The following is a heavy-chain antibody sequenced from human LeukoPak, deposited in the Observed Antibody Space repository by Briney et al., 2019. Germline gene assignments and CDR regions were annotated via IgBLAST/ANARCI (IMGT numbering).Heavy chain of an antibody. J-gene: IGHJ5*02. D-gene: IGHD1-26*01. V-gene: IGHV1-69*13. CDR2: IIPIFGTA. CDR3: ARDPPYSGSYNWFDP. CDR1: GGTFSSYA. Sequence: GASVKVSCKASGGTFSSYAISWVRQAPGQGLEWMGGIIPIFGTANYAQKFQGRVTITADESTSTAYMELSSLRSEDTAVYYCARDPPYSGSYNWFDPWGQGTPVTVSS.